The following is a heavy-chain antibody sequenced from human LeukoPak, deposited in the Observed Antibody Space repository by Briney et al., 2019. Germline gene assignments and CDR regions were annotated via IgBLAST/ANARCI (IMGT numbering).Heavy chain of an antibody. CDR1: GFTFNNYA. CDR3: VKGSGSRGMIEVRPFDY. D-gene: IGHD3-22*01. CDR2: ISSNGGST. Sequence: GGSLRLSCSASGFTFNNYAIHWVRLAPGKGLEYVSAISSNGGSTYYVDSVKGRFTISRDNSKDTLYLQMSSLRAEDTAVYYCVKGSGSRGMIEVRPFDYWGQGTLVTVPS. J-gene: IGHJ4*02. V-gene: IGHV3-64D*06.